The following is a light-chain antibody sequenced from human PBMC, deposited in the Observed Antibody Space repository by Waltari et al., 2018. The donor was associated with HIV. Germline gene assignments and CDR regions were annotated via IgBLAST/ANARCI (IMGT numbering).Light chain of an antibody. V-gene: IGKV3-15*01. CDR2: SAS. CDR3: QHYNSRPPLT. Sequence: DIVMTQSPATLSVSPGERATLSCRASQSVTNNLAWYQQKPGQAPRLLIFSASARASGVPGRFSASGSGTEFTLTISSLQPEDSAVYYCQHYNSRPPLTFGQGTRVEIK. J-gene: IGKJ5*01. CDR1: QSVTNN.